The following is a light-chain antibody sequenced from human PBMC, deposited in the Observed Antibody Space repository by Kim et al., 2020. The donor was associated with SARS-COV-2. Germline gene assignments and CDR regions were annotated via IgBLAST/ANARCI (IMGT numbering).Light chain of an antibody. J-gene: IGKJ1*01. CDR3: QQTYVSPQT. Sequence: DIQMTQSPSSLSAPVGDRVTITCRASQSITNYLNWYQQKPGKAPKLLIYAASSLLSGVPSRFSGGGSGTDFTLTISSLQPEDFATYYCQQTYVSPQTFGQGTKVDIK. CDR2: AAS. V-gene: IGKV1-39*01. CDR1: QSITNY.